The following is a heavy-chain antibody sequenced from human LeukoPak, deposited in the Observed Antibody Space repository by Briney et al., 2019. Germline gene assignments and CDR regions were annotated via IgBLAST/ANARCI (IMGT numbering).Heavy chain of an antibody. Sequence: SETLSLTCTVSGGSISSYYWSCIRQPPGKGLEWIGEINHSGSTNYNPSLKSRVTISVDTSKNQFSLKLSSVTAADTAVYYCARRVYCSGGSCYSSYYYYYYMDVWGKGTTVTISS. D-gene: IGHD2-15*01. CDR1: GGSISSYY. CDR3: ARRVYCSGGSCYSSYYYYYYMDV. V-gene: IGHV4-34*01. CDR2: INHSGST. J-gene: IGHJ6*03.